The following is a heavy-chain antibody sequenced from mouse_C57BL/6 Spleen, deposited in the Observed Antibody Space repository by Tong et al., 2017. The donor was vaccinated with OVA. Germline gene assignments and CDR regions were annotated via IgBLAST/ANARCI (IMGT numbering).Heavy chain of an antibody. CDR3: ARWVGHFDY. Sequence: EVQLQESGPELVKPGASVKMSCKASGYTFTDYNMHWVKQSHGKSLEWIGYINPNNGGTSYNQKFKGKATLTVNKSSSTAYMQLSSLTSEDTAVYYCARWVGHFDYCGQGTTLTVSS. V-gene: IGHV1-22*01. CDR2: INPNNGGT. D-gene: IGHD1-1*02. CDR1: GYTFTDYN. J-gene: IGHJ2*01.